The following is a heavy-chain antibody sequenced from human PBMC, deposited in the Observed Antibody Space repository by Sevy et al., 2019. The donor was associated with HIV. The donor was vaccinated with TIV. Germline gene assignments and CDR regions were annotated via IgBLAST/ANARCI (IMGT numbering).Heavy chain of an antibody. V-gene: IGHV1-69*13. D-gene: IGHD2-2*01. CDR1: GGTFSSYA. Sequence: ASVKVSCKASGGTFSSYAISWVRQAPGQGLEWMGGIIPIFGTANYAQKFQGRVTITADESTGTAYMELSSLRSEETAVYYCASMMGRVPAAMVLDYYYYGMDVWGQGTTVTVSS. CDR3: ASMMGRVPAAMVLDYYYYGMDV. CDR2: IIPIFGTA. J-gene: IGHJ6*02.